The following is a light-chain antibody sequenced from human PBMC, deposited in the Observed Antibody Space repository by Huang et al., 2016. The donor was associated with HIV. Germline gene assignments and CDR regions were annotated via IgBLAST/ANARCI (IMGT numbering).Light chain of an antibody. Sequence: DVVMTQSPLSLPVTLGQPASISCRSSQSLVHSDGDTYLNWFQQRPGQSPRRLISKVSNRDSGVPDRFSGSGSGTDFTLKISRVEAEDVGVYYCMQGTHWPFTFGPGTKVDIK. V-gene: IGKV2-30*02. J-gene: IGKJ3*01. CDR2: KVS. CDR3: MQGTHWPFT. CDR1: QSLVHSDGDTY.